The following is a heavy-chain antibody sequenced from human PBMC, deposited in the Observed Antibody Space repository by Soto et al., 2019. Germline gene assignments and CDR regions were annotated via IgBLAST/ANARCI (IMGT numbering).Heavy chain of an antibody. Sequence: SETLSLTCTVSGGSISGYYWSWIRQPPGKGLQWIGYIYYNGNTKYSPSLKSRVTMSVDTSKNHFSLKLISVTTADTAVYFCAREGNLGRWIQPLDSWGQGTLVTVSS. CDR1: GGSISGYY. D-gene: IGHD2-2*03. V-gene: IGHV4-59*01. CDR2: IYYNGNT. J-gene: IGHJ4*02. CDR3: AREGNLGRWIQPLDS.